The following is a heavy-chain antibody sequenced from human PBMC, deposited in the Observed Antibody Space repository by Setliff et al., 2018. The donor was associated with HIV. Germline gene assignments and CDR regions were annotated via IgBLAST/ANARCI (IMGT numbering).Heavy chain of an antibody. CDR2: IRSKPYGGTA. V-gene: IGHV3-49*04. Sequence: GGSLRLSCTASGFSFGDYLMSWVRQGPGKGLEGVGFIRSKPYGGTADYAASVKGRFTISRDDFRGIAYLQMNSLKTEDTAVYYCTTDRSQPFDCWGQGALVTVSS. CDR3: TTDRSQPFDC. J-gene: IGHJ4*02. CDR1: GFSFGDYL.